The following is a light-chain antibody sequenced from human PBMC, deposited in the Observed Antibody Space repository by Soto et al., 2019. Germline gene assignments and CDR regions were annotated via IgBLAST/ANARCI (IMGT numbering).Light chain of an antibody. J-gene: IGLJ3*02. Sequence: QSVLTQPPSASGTPGQRVTISCSGSSSNIGSNTVNWYQQLPGTAPKLLIYSNNQRPSGVPDRFSGSKSGTSAFLAISGLQSEDEADYYCAAWDDSLLWVFGGGTKVTVL. V-gene: IGLV1-44*01. CDR1: SSNIGSNT. CDR2: SNN. CDR3: AAWDDSLLWV.